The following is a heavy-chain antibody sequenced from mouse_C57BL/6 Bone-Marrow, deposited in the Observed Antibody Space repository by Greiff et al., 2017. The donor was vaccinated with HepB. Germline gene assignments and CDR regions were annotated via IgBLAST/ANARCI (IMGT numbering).Heavy chain of an antibody. V-gene: IGHV5-4*01. CDR2: ISDGGSYT. Sequence: EVKLMESGGGLVKPGGSLKLSCAASGFTFSSYAMSWVRQTPEKRLEWVATISDGGSYTYYPDNVKGRFTISRDNAKNNLYLQMSHLKSEDTAMYYCARERGYYYGSSYVYYAMDYWGQGTSVTVSS. CDR1: GFTFSSYA. J-gene: IGHJ4*01. CDR3: ARERGYYYGSSYVYYAMDY. D-gene: IGHD1-1*01.